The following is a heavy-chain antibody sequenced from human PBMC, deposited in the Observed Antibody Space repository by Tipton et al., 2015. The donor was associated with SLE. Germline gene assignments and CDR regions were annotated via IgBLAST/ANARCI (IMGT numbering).Heavy chain of an antibody. CDR3: ARAREYEMPLPLFMDV. CDR1: GDSISPNF. V-gene: IGHV4-59*01. CDR2: VSYAGST. J-gene: IGHJ6*02. D-gene: IGHD2/OR15-2a*01. Sequence: TLSLTCTVSGDSISPNFWSWIRQPPGKGLGWIGYVSYAGSTNYNPSLESRVTMSVDTSKNQFSLKLYSVTAADTAVYYCARAREYEMPLPLFMDVWGQGATVTVSS.